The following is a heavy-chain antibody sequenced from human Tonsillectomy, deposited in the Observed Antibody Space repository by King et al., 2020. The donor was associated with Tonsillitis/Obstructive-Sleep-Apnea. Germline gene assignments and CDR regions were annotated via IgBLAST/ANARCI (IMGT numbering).Heavy chain of an antibody. Sequence: VQLQQWGAGLLKPSETLSLTCTVYGGSFSGYYWSWIRQPPGKGLEWIGEINHSGSTNYNPSPKSRVTISVDTSKNQFSLKLSSVTAADTAVYYCVAYYYYYGMDVWGQGTTVTVSS. V-gene: IGHV4-34*01. CDR1: GGSFSGYY. CDR2: INHSGST. CDR3: VAYYYYYGMDV. J-gene: IGHJ6*02.